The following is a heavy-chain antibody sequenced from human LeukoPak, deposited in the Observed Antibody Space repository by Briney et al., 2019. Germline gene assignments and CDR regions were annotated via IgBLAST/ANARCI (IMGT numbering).Heavy chain of an antibody. CDR1: GFRFEEYA. J-gene: IGHJ4*02. D-gene: IGHD4-11*01. Sequence: QSGGSLRLSCAASGFRFEEYAMYWVRQAPGKGPEWVSGITWNSGSVDYADSVKGRFTISRDNSKSTVYLQMNSLRAEDTAMYFFARALPPPEASTVTTFDYWGQGTLVTVS. CDR3: ARALPPPEASTVTTFDY. CDR2: ITWNSGSV. V-gene: IGHV3-9*01.